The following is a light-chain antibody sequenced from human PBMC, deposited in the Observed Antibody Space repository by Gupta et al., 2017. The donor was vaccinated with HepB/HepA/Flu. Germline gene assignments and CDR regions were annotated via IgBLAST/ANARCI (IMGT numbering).Light chain of an antibody. CDR2: DDY. CDR3: QVWDSDSDNMV. CDR1: NLGMKS. J-gene: IGLJ3*02. V-gene: IGLV3-21*02. Sequence: SYVLTQTPSVSVAPGQTALITCEGDNLGMKSVHWYQQKPGQAPVLVVYDDYDRPSGIPERLSGSHTGSAATLTINRVEAGDEADYYCQVWDSDSDNMVFGGGTKLTVL.